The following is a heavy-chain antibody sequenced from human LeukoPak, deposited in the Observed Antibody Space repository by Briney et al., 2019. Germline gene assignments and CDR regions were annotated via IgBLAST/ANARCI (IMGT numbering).Heavy chain of an antibody. V-gene: IGHV3-21*01. CDR3: ASLMAATQWGALDY. D-gene: IGHD6-13*01. CDR2: ITTTSSHT. Sequence: GRSLRLSCAASGFTFSSYGMHWVRQAPGKGLEWVSSITTTSSHTHYADSVKGRFTISRDNAKNSLYLQMNSLRAEDTAVYYCASLMAATQWGALDYWGQGTLVTVSS. CDR1: GFTFSSYG. J-gene: IGHJ4*02.